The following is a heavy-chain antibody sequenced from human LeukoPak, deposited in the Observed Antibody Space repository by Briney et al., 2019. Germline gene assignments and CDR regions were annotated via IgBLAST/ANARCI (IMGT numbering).Heavy chain of an antibody. V-gene: IGHV1-18*01. D-gene: IGHD2-2*01. CDR1: GYTFTSYG. CDR3: ARVPPTSIVPAAKYNWFDP. Sequence: GASVKVSCKASGYTFTSYGISWVRQAPGQGLEWMGRISAYNGNTNYAQKLQGRVTMTTDTSTSTAYMELRSLRSDDTAVYYCARVPPTSIVPAAKYNWFDPWGQGTLVTVSS. J-gene: IGHJ5*02. CDR2: ISAYNGNT.